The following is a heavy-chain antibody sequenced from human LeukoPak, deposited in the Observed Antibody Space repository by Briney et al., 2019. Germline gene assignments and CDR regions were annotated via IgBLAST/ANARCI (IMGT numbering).Heavy chain of an antibody. CDR1: GGSISSSSYY. J-gene: IGHJ4*02. CDR2: IYTSGST. CDR3: ARVGFIGDDRYYFDY. V-gene: IGHV4-61*05. D-gene: IGHD4-17*01. Sequence: SETLSLTCTVSGGSISSSSYYWGWIRQPPGKGLEWIGRIYTSGSTNYNPSLKSRVTMSVDTSKNQFSLKLSSVTAADTAVYYCARVGFIGDDRYYFDYWGQGTLVTVSS.